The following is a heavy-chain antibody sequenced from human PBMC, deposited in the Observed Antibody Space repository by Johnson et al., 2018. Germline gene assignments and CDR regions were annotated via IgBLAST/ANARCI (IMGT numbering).Heavy chain of an antibody. Sequence: VQLVESGADVKKPGESLKISCTGSGYTFTSYWIGWVRQIPGKGLEWMGIIYPADSDTRYSPSFHGQVTISTDKSFTTAYLQWSSLKAPDTARYYCARHPRESEPFDLWGQGTMVTVSS. V-gene: IGHV5-51*01. D-gene: IGHD5-24*01. CDR1: GYTFTSYW. J-gene: IGHJ3*01. CDR2: IYPADSDT. CDR3: ARHPRESEPFDL.